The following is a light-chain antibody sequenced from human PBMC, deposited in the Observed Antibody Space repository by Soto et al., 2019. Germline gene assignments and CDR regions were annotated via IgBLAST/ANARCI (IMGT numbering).Light chain of an antibody. Sequence: DIQMTQSPSPLSASVGDSVTITCRASQPISEFLSWYQQKPGKGPRLLIYSSSRVESGVPSRFGAGGSGTEFTLAINNLQPEDFATYICQQYHSSPFNFGPGTTVVV. CDR1: QPISEF. V-gene: IGKV1-39*01. CDR2: SSS. CDR3: QQYHSSPFN. J-gene: IGKJ3*01.